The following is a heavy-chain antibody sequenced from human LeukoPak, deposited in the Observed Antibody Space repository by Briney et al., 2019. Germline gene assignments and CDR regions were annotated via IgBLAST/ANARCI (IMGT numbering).Heavy chain of an antibody. CDR3: ATPGSGWYYFDY. CDR1: GFTFSSYA. CDR2: ISGSGGST. V-gene: IGHV3-23*01. Sequence: GGSLRLSCAASGFTFSSYAMSWVRQAPVRGLEWVSAISGSGGSTYYADSVKGRFTISRDNSKNTLYLQMNSLRAEDTAVYYCATPGSGWYYFDYWGQGTLVTVSS. J-gene: IGHJ4*02. D-gene: IGHD6-19*01.